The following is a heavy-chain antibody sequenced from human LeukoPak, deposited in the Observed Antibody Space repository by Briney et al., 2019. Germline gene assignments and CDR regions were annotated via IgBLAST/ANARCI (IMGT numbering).Heavy chain of an antibody. CDR2: IHHSGST. J-gene: IGHJ4*02. V-gene: IGHV4-38-2*02. D-gene: IGHD3-10*01. Sequence: SETLSLTCTVSGYSISSGYYWGCIRQAPGKGLEWIGSIHHSGSTYYNPSLKSRVTISVDTSKNQFSLKLSSVTAADTAVYYCARRPWFGELFAFDYWGQGTLVTVSS. CDR3: ARRPWFGELFAFDY. CDR1: GYSISSGYY.